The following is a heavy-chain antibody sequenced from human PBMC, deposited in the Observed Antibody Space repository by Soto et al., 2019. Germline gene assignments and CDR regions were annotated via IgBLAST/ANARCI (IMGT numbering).Heavy chain of an antibody. CDR3: TKVGAEWLVARGDRWFDP. J-gene: IGHJ5*02. V-gene: IGHV4-4*02. D-gene: IGHD6-19*01. CDR1: GDSISSSNW. CDR2: IHHTGTT. Sequence: QAQLQESGPGLVKPSGTLSLTCAVSGDSISSSNWWTWVRQPPGKGLEWIGEIHHTGTTNYNPSLKSRVTISVDQSKHDFSLRLSSLTDADTAVYFCTKVGAEWLVARGDRWFDPWGQGTLVTVSS.